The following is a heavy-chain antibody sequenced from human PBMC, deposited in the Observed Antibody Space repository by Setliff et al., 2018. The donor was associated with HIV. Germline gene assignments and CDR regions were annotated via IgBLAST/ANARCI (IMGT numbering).Heavy chain of an antibody. CDR1: GQSISGYY. D-gene: IGHD3-10*01. CDR2: INHGGDT. Sequence: LPETLSLTCAVYGQSISGYYWSWIRQTPGKGLEWIGEINHGGDTNYNPSLKSRVTISVGSSYNHFSLKLSSVTAADTGVYYCASRRGIEFYFDIWGQGTPVTVSS. V-gene: IGHV4-34*01. CDR3: ASRRGIEFYFDI. J-gene: IGHJ4*02.